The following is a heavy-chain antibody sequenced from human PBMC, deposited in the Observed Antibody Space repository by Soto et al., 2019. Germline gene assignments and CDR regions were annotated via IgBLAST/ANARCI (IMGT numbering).Heavy chain of an antibody. CDR3: ARDIHYDGSAYYHALDY. CDR1: GFTFSSYS. D-gene: IGHD3-22*01. V-gene: IGHV3-48*02. CDR2: INGGSSAI. Sequence: LRLSCAASGFTFSSYSMNWVRQAPGKGLEWVSYINGGSSAIHYADSVKGRFTISRDNAKNSLYLQMNNPRDEDTAVYYCARDIHYDGSAYYHALDYWGQGALVTVSS. J-gene: IGHJ4*02.